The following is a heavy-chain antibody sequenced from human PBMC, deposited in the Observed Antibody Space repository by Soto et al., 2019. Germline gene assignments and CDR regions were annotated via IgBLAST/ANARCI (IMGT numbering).Heavy chain of an antibody. Sequence: QITLKESGPTLVKPTQTLTLTCIFSGFSFSADGVGVGWIRQSPGKALEWLALIYWDDDTRYSPSLKSRLTITKDTSKNQVVLTMTNMDPVDTGTYYCAHAFGGTSWPNDAFDVWGQGTVVTVSS. V-gene: IGHV2-5*02. CDR3: AHAFGGTSWPNDAFDV. D-gene: IGHD2-2*01. CDR1: GFSFSADGVG. CDR2: IYWDDDT. J-gene: IGHJ3*01.